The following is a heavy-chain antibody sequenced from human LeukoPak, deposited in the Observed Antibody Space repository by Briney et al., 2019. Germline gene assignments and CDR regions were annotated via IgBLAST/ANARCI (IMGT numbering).Heavy chain of an antibody. CDR2: IYYSGST. CDR3: ARQLHIVVVVAAWFDP. CDR1: GGSISSSSYY. D-gene: IGHD2-15*01. Sequence: SETLSLTCTVSGGSISSSSYYWGWIRQPPGKGLEWIGSIYYSGSTYYNPSLKSRVTISVDTSKNQFSLKLSSVTAADTAVCYCARQLHIVVVVAAWFDPWGQGTLVTVSS. J-gene: IGHJ5*02. V-gene: IGHV4-39*01.